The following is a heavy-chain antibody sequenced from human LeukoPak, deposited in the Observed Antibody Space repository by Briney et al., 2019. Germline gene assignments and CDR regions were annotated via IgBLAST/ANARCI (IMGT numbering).Heavy chain of an antibody. V-gene: IGHV3-49*04. CDR2: IRRRAYGGAA. J-gene: IGHJ4*02. CDR1: GFAFDDFA. CDR3: SRNGPVDFDY. Sequence: PGGSLRLSCTTSGFAFDDFAMSWVRQPAGKGLEWVGFIRRRAYGGAAEYAASVKGRFIISRDDSKGIAYLQMNSLKTEDTAVYYCSRNGPVDFDYWGQGSRVIDSP.